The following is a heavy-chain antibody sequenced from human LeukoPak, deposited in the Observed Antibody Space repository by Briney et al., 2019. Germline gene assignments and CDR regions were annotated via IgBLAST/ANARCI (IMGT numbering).Heavy chain of an antibody. Sequence: GRSLRLSCAASGFTFSSYAMHWVRQAPGKGLEWLAFISYDGSNKYYADSVKGRFTISRDNSKNTLYLQMNSLRAEDTAVYYCARAIQQLVYWVTSGAFDIWGQGTMVTVSS. J-gene: IGHJ3*02. CDR1: GFTFSSYA. CDR3: ARAIQQLVYWVTSGAFDI. V-gene: IGHV3-30-3*01. D-gene: IGHD6-13*01. CDR2: ISYDGSNK.